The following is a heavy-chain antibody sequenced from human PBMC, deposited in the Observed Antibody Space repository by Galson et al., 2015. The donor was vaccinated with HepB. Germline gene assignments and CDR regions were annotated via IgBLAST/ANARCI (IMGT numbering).Heavy chain of an antibody. D-gene: IGHD6-13*01. V-gene: IGHV3-73*01. J-gene: IGHJ4*02. Sequence: SLRLSCAGSGFTFSGSAMHWVRQASGRGPEWVGRIGSKANNYATAYTASVKGRFTISRDDSKNTAYLQMNSLRIEDTAVYYCTRLGDLSGYSSRWGQGTLVTVSS. CDR1: GFTFSGSA. CDR2: IGSKANNYAT. CDR3: TRLGDLSGYSSR.